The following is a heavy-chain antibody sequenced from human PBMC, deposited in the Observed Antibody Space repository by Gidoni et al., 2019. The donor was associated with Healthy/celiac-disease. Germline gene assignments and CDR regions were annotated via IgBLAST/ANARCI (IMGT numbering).Heavy chain of an antibody. D-gene: IGHD3-22*01. CDR1: GGSISSGGYY. CDR2: IYYSGST. J-gene: IGHJ6*02. Sequence: QVQLQESGPGLVKPSQTLSLTCTVSGGSISSGGYYWSWIRQHPGKGLGWIGYIYYSGSTYYNPSLKSRVTISVDTSKNQFSLKLSSVTAADTAVYYCARDTTYYDSRASYYYYGMDVWGQGTTVTVSS. CDR3: ARDTTYYDSRASYYYYGMDV. V-gene: IGHV4-31*03.